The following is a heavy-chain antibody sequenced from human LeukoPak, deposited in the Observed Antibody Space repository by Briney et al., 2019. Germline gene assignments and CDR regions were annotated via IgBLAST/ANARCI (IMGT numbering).Heavy chain of an antibody. CDR1: GGSISGYY. Sequence: PSETLSLTCTVSGGSISGYYWSWIRQPPGKGLEWIGEINHSGSTNYNPSLKSRVTFSVDTSKNQFSLKLSSVTAADTAVYYCARASWGDRGAFDIWGQGTMVTVSS. CDR3: ARASWGDRGAFDI. V-gene: IGHV4-34*01. CDR2: INHSGST. D-gene: IGHD3-10*01. J-gene: IGHJ3*02.